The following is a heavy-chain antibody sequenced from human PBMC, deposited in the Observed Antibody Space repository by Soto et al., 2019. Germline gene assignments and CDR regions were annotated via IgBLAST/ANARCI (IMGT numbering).Heavy chain of an antibody. CDR2: ISGRGFIT. V-gene: IGHV3-23*01. CDR1: GFTFSSYA. J-gene: IGHJ4*02. D-gene: IGHD4-17*01. Sequence: PGGSLRLSCAASGFTFSSYAMSWVRQAPGKGLEWVSAISGRGFITFYADSVKGRFTISRDISKNTLYLQMNSLRAEDTAVYYCANPPPLPYGDYVNYWGQGTLVTVSS. CDR3: ANPPPLPYGDYVNY.